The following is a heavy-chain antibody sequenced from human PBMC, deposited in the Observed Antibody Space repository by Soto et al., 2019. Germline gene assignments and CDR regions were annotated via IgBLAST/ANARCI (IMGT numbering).Heavy chain of an antibody. CDR1: GFTFSSYG. D-gene: IGHD5-12*01. J-gene: IGHJ6*03. CDR2: IWYDGSNK. CDR3: ARDRSWLRPPGNYMDV. Sequence: QVQLVESGGGVVQPGRSLRLSCAASGFTFSSYGMHWVRQAPGKGLEWVAVIWYDGSNKYYADSVKGRFTISRDNSKNTLYLQMNSLRAEDTAVYYCARDRSWLRPPGNYMDVWGKGTTVTVSS. V-gene: IGHV3-33*01.